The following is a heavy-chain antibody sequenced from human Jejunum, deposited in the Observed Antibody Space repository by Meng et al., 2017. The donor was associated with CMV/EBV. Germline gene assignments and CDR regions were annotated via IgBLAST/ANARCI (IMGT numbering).Heavy chain of an antibody. CDR3: ARTVWGTYSLDY. Sequence: TFSGFALSGSRVALCWIRQPPTTALAWLALFYCDDGHRYRPSLKSRLSITKDTSKNQVVLTMTNMDTVDTGTYFCARTVWGTYSLDYWGQGTLVTVSS. CDR2: FYCDDGH. CDR1: GFALSGSRVA. D-gene: IGHD3-16*01. V-gene: IGHV2-5*02. J-gene: IGHJ4*02.